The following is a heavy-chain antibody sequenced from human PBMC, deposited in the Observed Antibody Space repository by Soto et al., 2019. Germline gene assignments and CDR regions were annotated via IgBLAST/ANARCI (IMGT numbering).Heavy chain of an antibody. D-gene: IGHD3-10*01. CDR2: ISYDGSNK. V-gene: IGHV3-30-3*01. CDR1: GFTFSSYA. Sequence: PGGSLRLSCAASGFTFSSYARHWVRQAPGKGLEWVAVISYDGSNKYYADSVKGRFTISRDNSKNTLYLQMNSLRAEDTAVYYCARGVARSYGSGSYKWSRYYYYYGMDVWGQGTTVTVSS. CDR3: ARGVARSYGSGSYKWSRYYYYYGMDV. J-gene: IGHJ6*02.